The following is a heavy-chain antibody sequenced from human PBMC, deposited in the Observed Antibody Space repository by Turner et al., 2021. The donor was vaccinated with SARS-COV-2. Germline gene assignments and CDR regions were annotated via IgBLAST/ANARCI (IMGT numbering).Heavy chain of an antibody. D-gene: IGHD3-22*01. CDR1: GFTFSTYA. Sequence: QVKLVESGGGVVQPGRSLRLHCAASGFTFSTYAMHWVRQTPGKGLEWVAVISYDESDKYDADSVKGRFTISRDNSKNTLYLQMNSLRSEDTAVYYCAREDYYDSSGSLDYWGQGTLVTVSS. J-gene: IGHJ4*02. V-gene: IGHV3-30-3*01. CDR2: ISYDESDK. CDR3: AREDYYDSSGSLDY.